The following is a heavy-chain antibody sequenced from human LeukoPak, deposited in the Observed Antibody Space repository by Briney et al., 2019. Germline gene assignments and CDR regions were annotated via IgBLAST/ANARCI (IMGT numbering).Heavy chain of an antibody. Sequence: PGGSLRLSCAASGFTFSSYAMSWVRQAPGKGLEWVANIKQDGSEKYYVDSVKGRFTISRDNAKNSLYLQMNSLRAEDTAVYYCARGGSRTGTTDYWGQGTLVTVSS. CDR3: ARGGSRTGTTDY. J-gene: IGHJ4*02. V-gene: IGHV3-7*01. CDR2: IKQDGSEK. CDR1: GFTFSSYA. D-gene: IGHD1-7*01.